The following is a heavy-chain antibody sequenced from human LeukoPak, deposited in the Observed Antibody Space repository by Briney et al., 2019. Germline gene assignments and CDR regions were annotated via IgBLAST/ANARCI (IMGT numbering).Heavy chain of an antibody. CDR1: GFTFSNYA. D-gene: IGHD2-8*01. J-gene: IGHJ4*02. Sequence: GRSLRLSCAASGFTFSNYAMHWVRQAPGKGLEWVAVISYDGSNKYYADSVKGRFTISRDNSKNTLYLQMNSLRAEDTAVYYCARDGEAYCTNGVCPLGGLDYWGQGTLVTVSS. V-gene: IGHV3-30-3*01. CDR3: ARDGEAYCTNGVCPLGGLDY. CDR2: ISYDGSNK.